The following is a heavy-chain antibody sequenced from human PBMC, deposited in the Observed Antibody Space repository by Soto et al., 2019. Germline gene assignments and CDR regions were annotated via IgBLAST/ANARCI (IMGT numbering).Heavy chain of an antibody. V-gene: IGHV3-9*01. D-gene: IGHD2-15*01. CDR2: ISWNSGSI. CDR1: GFTFDDYA. Sequence: EVQLVESGGGLVQPGRSLRLSCAASGFTFDDYAMHWVRQAPGKGLEWVSGISWNSGSIGYADSVKGRFTISRDNAKNSLYLQMNSLRGEDTALYYCALTGSYYYMDVWGKGTTVTVSS. J-gene: IGHJ6*03. CDR3: ALTGSYYYMDV.